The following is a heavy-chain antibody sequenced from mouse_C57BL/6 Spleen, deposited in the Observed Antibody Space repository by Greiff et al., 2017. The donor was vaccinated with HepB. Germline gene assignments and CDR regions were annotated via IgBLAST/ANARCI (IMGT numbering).Heavy chain of an antibody. J-gene: IGHJ1*03. V-gene: IGHV14-4*01. CDR2: IDPENGDT. CDR1: GFNIKDDS. CDR3: TTGADVV. Sequence: EVKLQESGAELVRPGASVKLSCTASGFNIKDDSMHWVKQRPEQGLEWIGWIDPENGDTESASNFQGKATITADTSSNPAYLQLSSLTSEDTAVYYCTTGADVVWGTGTTVTVSS.